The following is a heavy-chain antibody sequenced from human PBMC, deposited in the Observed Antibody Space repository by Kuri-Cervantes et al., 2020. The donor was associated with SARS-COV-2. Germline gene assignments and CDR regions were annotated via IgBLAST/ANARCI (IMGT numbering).Heavy chain of an antibody. Sequence: GGSLRLSCAASGFSFSSYAMSWVRQAPGKGLEWVSVISGSGTGAYYADSVKGRFTISRDNSKNTLYLQMNSLRAEDTAVYYCARDPEYSSGWYERGYYFDYWGQGPLVTVSS. CDR2: ISGSGTGA. J-gene: IGHJ4*02. D-gene: IGHD6-19*01. V-gene: IGHV3-23*01. CDR3: ARDPEYSSGWYERGYYFDY. CDR1: GFSFSSYA.